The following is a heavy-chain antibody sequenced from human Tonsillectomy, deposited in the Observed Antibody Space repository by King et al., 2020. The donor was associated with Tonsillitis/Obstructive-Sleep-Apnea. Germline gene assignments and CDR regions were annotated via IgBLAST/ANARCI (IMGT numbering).Heavy chain of an antibody. Sequence: LQLVQSGSELKKPGASVKFSCKASGYTFTSYAMNWVRQAPGQGLEWMGWINTNTGNPTYAQGFTGRFVFSLDTSVSTAYLQISSLKAEDTAVYYCARDPTQLVPWYFDLWGRGTLVTVSS. D-gene: IGHD6-6*01. J-gene: IGHJ2*01. CDR3: ARDPTQLVPWYFDL. CDR2: INTNTGNP. CDR1: GYTFTSYA. V-gene: IGHV7-4-1*02.